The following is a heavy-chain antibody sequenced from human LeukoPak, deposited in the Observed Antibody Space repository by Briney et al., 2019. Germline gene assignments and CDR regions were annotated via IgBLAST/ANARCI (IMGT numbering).Heavy chain of an antibody. CDR1: GFTISNYW. Sequence: GGSLRLSCAASGFTISNYWILWVRQAPGKGLVWVSRINSDGRATNYADSVKGRFTISRDNAKNTLYLQMNSLRVEDTAVYYCARDFLSMDVWGQGTTVTVSS. J-gene: IGHJ6*02. V-gene: IGHV3-74*01. CDR3: ARDFLSMDV. CDR2: INSDGRAT.